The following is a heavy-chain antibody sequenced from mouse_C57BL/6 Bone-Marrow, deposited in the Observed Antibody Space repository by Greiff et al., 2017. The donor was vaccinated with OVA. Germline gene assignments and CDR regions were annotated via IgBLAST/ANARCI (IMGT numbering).Heavy chain of an antibody. J-gene: IGHJ1*03. CDR3: ARINYWYFDV. CDR1: GFTFSDYG. Sequence: EVMLVESGGGLVKPGGSLKLSCAASGFTFSDYGMHWVRQAPEKGLEWVAYISSGSSTIYYADTVKGRFTISRDNAKNTLFLKMTSLRSEDTAMYYCARINYWYFDVWGTGTTVTVSS. V-gene: IGHV5-17*01. CDR2: ISSGSSTI.